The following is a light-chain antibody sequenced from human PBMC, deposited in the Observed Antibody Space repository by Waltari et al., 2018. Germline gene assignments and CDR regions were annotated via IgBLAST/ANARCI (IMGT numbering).Light chain of an antibody. CDR1: QSVRRAV. V-gene: IGKV3-20*01. CDR2: AAS. CDR3: QHYVNLPVT. Sequence: SCRASQSVRRAVAWYQQKPGQAPRLLIYAASTRATGVPDRFSGSGSGTDFSLTISRLDPEDFAVYYCQHYVNLPVTFGQGTKVEI. J-gene: IGKJ1*01.